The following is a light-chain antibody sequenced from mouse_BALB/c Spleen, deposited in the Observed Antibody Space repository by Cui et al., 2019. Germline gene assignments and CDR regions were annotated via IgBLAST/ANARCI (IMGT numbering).Light chain of an antibody. CDR1: SSVSS. CDR3: QQYHSYPPT. V-gene: IGKV4-61*01. CDR2: RTS. J-gene: IGKJ1*01. Sequence: QIVLTQSPAIMSASPGEKVTISCSGSSSVSSMSWYQQTPGSSPKPWIYRTSNLASAVPARFSGSGSGTSYSLTISSMEAEDAATYYCQQYHSYPPTFGGGTKLKIK.